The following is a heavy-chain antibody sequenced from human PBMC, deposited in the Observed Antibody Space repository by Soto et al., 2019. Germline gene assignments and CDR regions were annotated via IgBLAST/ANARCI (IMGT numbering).Heavy chain of an antibody. CDR2: IWYDGSTK. D-gene: IGHD5-12*01. CDR1: GFTFSSYG. Sequence: QVQVVESGGDVVQPGKSLRLSCAASGFTFSSYGMHWVRQAPGKGLEWVAVIWYDGSTKYYADPVKGRFTTSRDNSKNTLYLQMNSRRAEDTAVYYCARDWGVEMATSSFDYWGQGTLVTVSS. V-gene: IGHV3-33*01. J-gene: IGHJ4*02. CDR3: ARDWGVEMATSSFDY.